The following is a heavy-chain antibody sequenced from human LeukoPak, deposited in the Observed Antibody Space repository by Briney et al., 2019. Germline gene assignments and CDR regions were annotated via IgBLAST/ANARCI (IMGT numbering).Heavy chain of an antibody. CDR3: ARVTGPLLWFGELPIDY. CDR1: GGSISSGDYY. J-gene: IGHJ4*02. Sequence: PSQTLSLTCTVSGGSISSGDYYWSWIRQPPGKGLEWIGSIYYSGSTYYNPSLKSRVTISVDTSKNQFSLKLSSVTAADTAVYYCARVTGPLLWFGELPIDYWGQGTLVTVSS. CDR2: IYYSGST. D-gene: IGHD3-10*01. V-gene: IGHV4-39*07.